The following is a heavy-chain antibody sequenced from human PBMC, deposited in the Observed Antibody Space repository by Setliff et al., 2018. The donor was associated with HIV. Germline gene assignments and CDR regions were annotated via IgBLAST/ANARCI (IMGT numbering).Heavy chain of an antibody. CDR3: ARDNPGDYDILTGLRWYAFDI. V-gene: IGHV3-21*04. J-gene: IGHJ3*02. CDR1: GFTFSGYS. CDR2: IRGSSTYI. D-gene: IGHD3-9*01. Sequence: GGSLRLSCAASGFTFSGYSMTWVRQAPGKGLEWVSAIRGSSTYIYYADSVKGRFTISRDNAKNSLYLQMNSLRAEDTAVYYCARDNPGDYDILTGLRWYAFDIWGQGTMVTVSS.